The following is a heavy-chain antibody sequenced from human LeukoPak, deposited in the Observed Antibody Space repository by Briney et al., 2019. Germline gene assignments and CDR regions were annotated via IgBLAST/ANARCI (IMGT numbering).Heavy chain of an antibody. CDR2: ISYDGSNK. CDR1: GFTLSSYA. V-gene: IGHV3-30*18. CDR3: AKDLSSGSRRAY. Sequence: PGGSLRLSCVVSGFTLSSYAMSWVRQAPGKGLEWVAVISYDGSNKYYADSVKGRFTISRDNSKNTLYLQMNSLRAEDTGVYYCAKDLSSGSRRAYWGQGTLVTVSS. D-gene: IGHD6-19*01. J-gene: IGHJ4*02.